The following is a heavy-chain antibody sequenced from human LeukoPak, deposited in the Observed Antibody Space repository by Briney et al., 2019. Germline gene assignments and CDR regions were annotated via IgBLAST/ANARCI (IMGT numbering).Heavy chain of an antibody. V-gene: IGHV3-64D*06. Sequence: GGSLRLSCSASGFTFSSYAMHWVRQAPGKGLEYVSSISTDGGSTFYADSVKGRFTISRDNSKSTLYLQMSSLRSEDTAVYYCVKRGRQCDYAYDNWGQGALVTVSS. CDR2: ISTDGGST. CDR3: VKRGRQCDYAYDN. J-gene: IGHJ4*02. D-gene: IGHD4-17*01. CDR1: GFTFSSYA.